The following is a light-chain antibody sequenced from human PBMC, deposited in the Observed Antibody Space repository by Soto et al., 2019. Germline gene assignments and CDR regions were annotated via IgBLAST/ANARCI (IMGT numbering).Light chain of an antibody. CDR3: QQRSNWPSIT. CDR1: QSVSSY. J-gene: IGKJ5*01. V-gene: IGKV3-11*01. Sequence: EIVVRQSPATLSVSPGEGATLSCRASQSVSSYLAWYQQKPGQAPRLLIYDASNRATGIPARFSGSGSGTDFTLTISSLEPEDFAVYYCQQRSNWPSITFGQGTRLEIK. CDR2: DAS.